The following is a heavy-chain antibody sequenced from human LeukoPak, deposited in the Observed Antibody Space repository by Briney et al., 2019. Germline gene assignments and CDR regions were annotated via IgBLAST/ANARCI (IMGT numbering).Heavy chain of an antibody. D-gene: IGHD2-2*01. CDR2: IYCSGST. Sequence: TSQTLSLTCTVSGGSISSGDYYWSWIRQPPGKGLEWIGYIYCSGSTYYNPSLKSRVTISVDTSKNQFSLKLSSVTAADTAVYYCARVVDYASPGFDYWGQGTLVTVSS. CDR3: ARVVDYASPGFDY. V-gene: IGHV4-30-4*08. J-gene: IGHJ4*02. CDR1: GGSISSGDYY.